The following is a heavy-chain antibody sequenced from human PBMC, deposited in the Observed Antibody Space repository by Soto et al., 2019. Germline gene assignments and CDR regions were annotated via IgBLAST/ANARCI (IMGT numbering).Heavy chain of an antibody. CDR2: ISVGDTIT. CDR1: GFTFSNYA. D-gene: IGHD3-16*02. J-gene: IGHJ4*02. Sequence: DVQLLESGGGLVQPGGSLRLSCGASGFTFSNYAMTWVRQRPGKGLEWVAGISVGDTITYYSDSAKGRFTISRDNSNNTLFLHMNSLRAEDTALYHCARYSYNYIRGSYRYSESWGQGTLVTVPS. CDR3: ARYSYNYIRGSYRYSES. V-gene: IGHV3-23*01.